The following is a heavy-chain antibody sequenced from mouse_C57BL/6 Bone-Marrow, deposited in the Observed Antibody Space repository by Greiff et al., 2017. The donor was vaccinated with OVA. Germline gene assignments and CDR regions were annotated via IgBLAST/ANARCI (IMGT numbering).Heavy chain of an antibody. CDR1: GFTFSSYA. CDR2: ISDGGSYT. CDR3: AKLNWDWYFDV. Sequence: EVKLVESGGGLVKPGGSLKLSCAASGFTFSSYAMSWVRQTPEKRLEWVATISDGGSYTYYPDNVKGRFTISRDNAKNNLYLQRSHLKSEDTAMYYCAKLNWDWYFDVWGTGTTVTVSS. V-gene: IGHV5-4*03. J-gene: IGHJ1*03. D-gene: IGHD4-1*01.